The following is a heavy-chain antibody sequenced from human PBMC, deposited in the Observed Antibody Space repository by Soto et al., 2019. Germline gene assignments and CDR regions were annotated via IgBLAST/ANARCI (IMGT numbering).Heavy chain of an antibody. CDR3: ATEGYYGSSGYYHNWFDP. J-gene: IGHJ5*02. D-gene: IGHD3-22*01. Sequence: PSETLSLTCTVSCGSVSSGIYSWTWSRQPPGKGLEWIGYIYYSGSTNYNPSLKSRVTISVDTSKNQFSLKLSSVTAADTAVYSCATEGYYGSSGYYHNWFDPWGQGTLVTVSS. V-gene: IGHV4-61*01. CDR1: CGSVSSGIYS. CDR2: IYYSGST.